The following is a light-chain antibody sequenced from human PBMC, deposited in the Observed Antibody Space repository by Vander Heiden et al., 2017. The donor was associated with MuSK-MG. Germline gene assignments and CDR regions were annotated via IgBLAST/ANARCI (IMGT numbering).Light chain of an antibody. CDR1: QSVSSY. CDR3: QQRSSLIT. Sequence: EIVLTQSPATLSLSPGERATLSCRASQSVSSYLAWYQQKPGQAPRLLIYDASNRANGIPDRFSGSGSGKDFTLTSSRREHEDFAVYYGQQRSSLITFGGGTKVEIK. J-gene: IGKJ4*01. CDR2: DAS. V-gene: IGKV3-11*01.